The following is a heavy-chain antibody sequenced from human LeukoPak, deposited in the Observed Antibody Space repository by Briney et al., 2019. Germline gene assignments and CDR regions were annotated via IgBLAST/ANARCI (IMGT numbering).Heavy chain of an antibody. CDR2: ISSDGSST. J-gene: IGHJ4*02. CDR1: GFTFSSYW. Sequence: QPGGSLRLSCAASGFTFSSYWMHWVRQAPGKGLVWVSRISSDGSSTSYADSVKGRFTIFRDNAKNTLYLQMNSLGAEDTAVYYCARALPPSVNTPWEWGQGTQVTVFS. D-gene: IGHD1-26*01. CDR3: ARALPPSVNTPWE. V-gene: IGHV3-74*01.